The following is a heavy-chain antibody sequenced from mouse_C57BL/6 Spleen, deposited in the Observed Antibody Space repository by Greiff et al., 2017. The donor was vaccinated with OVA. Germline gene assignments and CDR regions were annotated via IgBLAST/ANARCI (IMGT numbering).Heavy chain of an antibody. CDR3: ARGRSIFWYFDV. Sequence: KCVEWLGVIWSGGSTDYNAAFISRLSISKDNSKSQVFFKMNSLQADDTAIYYCARGRSIFWYFDVWGTGTTVTVSS. D-gene: IGHD2-10*02. V-gene: IGHV2-2*01. J-gene: IGHJ1*03. CDR2: IWSGGST.